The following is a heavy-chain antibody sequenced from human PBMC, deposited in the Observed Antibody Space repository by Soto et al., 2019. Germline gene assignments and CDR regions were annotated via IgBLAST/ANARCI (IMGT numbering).Heavy chain of an antibody. J-gene: IGHJ5*02. CDR1: GFTFTSNA. D-gene: IGHD1-20*01. V-gene: IGHV3-23*01. CDR2: VSSSGDRT. Sequence: LRLSCAASGFTFTSNAMSWVRQGPGKGLEWVSGVSSSGDRTYYTDSVKGRFTIARDNSKNTLYLQMDSLRAEDTATYYCAKGHYNWNLPGWFDPWGQGTLVTVSS. CDR3: AKGHYNWNLPGWFDP.